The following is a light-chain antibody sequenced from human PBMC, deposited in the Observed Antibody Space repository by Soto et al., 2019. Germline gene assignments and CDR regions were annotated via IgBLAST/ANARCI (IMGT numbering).Light chain of an antibody. J-gene: IGKJ5*01. CDR2: KAS. Sequence: DIQMTQSPSTLSASVGDRVTITCRASQSISSWLAWYQQKPGKAPKXLIYKASSLESGVPSRFSGSGSGTGFTFTISSLQPEDFATYYCQQYESLPLTFGQGTRLEIK. V-gene: IGKV1-5*03. CDR3: QQYESLPLT. CDR1: QSISSW.